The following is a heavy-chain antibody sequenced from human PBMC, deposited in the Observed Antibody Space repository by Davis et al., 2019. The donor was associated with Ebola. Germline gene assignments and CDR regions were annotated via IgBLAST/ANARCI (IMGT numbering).Heavy chain of an antibody. CDR1: GFTFSSYA. V-gene: IGHV3-30-3*02. Sequence: GESLKISCAASGFTFSSYAMHWVRQAPGKGLEWVAVISYDGTSKYSADSVKGRFTISRDNSKNTLYLQMNSLRAEDTAVYYCAKQRGVGAIDYDYWGRGTVVTVSS. CDR3: AKQRGVGAIDYDY. CDR2: ISYDGTSK. D-gene: IGHD1-26*01. J-gene: IGHJ4*02.